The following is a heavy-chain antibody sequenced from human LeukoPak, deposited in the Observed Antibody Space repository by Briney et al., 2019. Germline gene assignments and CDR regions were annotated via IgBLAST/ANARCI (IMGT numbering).Heavy chain of an antibody. V-gene: IGHV3-15*01. CDR2: IKSKTDDGTT. Sequence: GGSLRLSCAASGFTFSSYVMHWVRQAPGKGLEWVGHIKSKTDDGTTDYATPVKGRFTISRDDSKNTLFLQMNRLKAEDTAVYFCTAGLRLVDVFGGQGTLVTVSS. J-gene: IGHJ4*02. CDR1: GFTFSSYV. D-gene: IGHD3-9*01. CDR3: TAGLRLVDVF.